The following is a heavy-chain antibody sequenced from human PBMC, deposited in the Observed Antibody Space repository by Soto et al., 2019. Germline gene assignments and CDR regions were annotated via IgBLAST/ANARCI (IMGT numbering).Heavy chain of an antibody. CDR3: TTVSPYYYDSSGSIGPPDAFDI. J-gene: IGHJ3*02. V-gene: IGHV3-66*01. CDR2: IYSGGTT. D-gene: IGHD3-22*01. CDR1: GFTVSSNY. Sequence: PGGSLRLSCAASGFTVSSNYMSWVRQAPGKGLEWVSVIYSGGTTDYAAPVKGRFTISRDDSKNTLYLQMNSLKTEDTAVYYCTTVSPYYYDSSGSIGPPDAFDIWGQGTMVTVSS.